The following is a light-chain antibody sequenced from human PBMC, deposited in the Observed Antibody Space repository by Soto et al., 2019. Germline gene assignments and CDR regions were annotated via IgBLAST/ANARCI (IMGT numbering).Light chain of an antibody. Sequence: QSALTQPASVSGSPGQSITISCTGTSSDIGFYNYVSWYQQHPGKAPKLVISEVTIRPSGVSDRFSGSKSGNSASLTISGLPPEDEADYYCTSYTRSDTYVFGPGTKLTVL. V-gene: IGLV2-14*01. CDR3: TSYTRSDTYV. J-gene: IGLJ1*01. CDR1: SSDIGFYNY. CDR2: EVT.